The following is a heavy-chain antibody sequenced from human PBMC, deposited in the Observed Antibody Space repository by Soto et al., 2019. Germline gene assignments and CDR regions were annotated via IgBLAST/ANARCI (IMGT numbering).Heavy chain of an antibody. CDR2: INAGNGNT. D-gene: IGHD3-10*01. J-gene: IGHJ5*02. Sequence: ASVKVSCKASGYTFTSYAMHWVRQAPGQRLEWMGWINAGNGNTKYSQKFQGRVTITRDTSASTAYMELSSLRSEDTAVYYCARSRSPSSDYYGSGSYYKHYNWFDPWGQGTLVTVSS. V-gene: IGHV1-3*01. CDR3: ARSRSPSSDYYGSGSYYKHYNWFDP. CDR1: GYTFTSYA.